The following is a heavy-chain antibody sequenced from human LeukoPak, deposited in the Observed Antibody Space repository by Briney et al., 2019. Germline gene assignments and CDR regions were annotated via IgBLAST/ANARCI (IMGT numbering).Heavy chain of an antibody. Sequence: EASVKVSCKASGYTFTGYYMHWVRQAPGQGLEWMGWINPHSGGTNYAQKFQGWVTMTRDTSISTAYMELSRLRSDDTAVYYCARNGRDSGYCSSTSCHDWFDPWGQGTLVTVSS. CDR2: INPHSGGT. J-gene: IGHJ5*02. CDR1: GYTFTGYY. V-gene: IGHV1-2*04. D-gene: IGHD2-2*01. CDR3: ARNGRDSGYCSSTSCHDWFDP.